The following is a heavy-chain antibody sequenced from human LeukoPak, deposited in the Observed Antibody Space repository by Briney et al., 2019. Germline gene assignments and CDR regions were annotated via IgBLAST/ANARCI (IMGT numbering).Heavy chain of an antibody. V-gene: IGHV1-2*02. CDR2: INPNNGDT. J-gene: IGHJ4*02. D-gene: IGHD6-13*01. Sequence: RASVKVSCKASGYTFTGYYMYWVRQAPGQGLEWMGWINPNNGDTHYAQEFQGRVTMTRDTSISTAYMELSRLRSDDTAVYYCARVKAAGLFAGLDYWGQGTLVTVYS. CDR3: ARVKAAGLFAGLDY. CDR1: GYTFTGYY.